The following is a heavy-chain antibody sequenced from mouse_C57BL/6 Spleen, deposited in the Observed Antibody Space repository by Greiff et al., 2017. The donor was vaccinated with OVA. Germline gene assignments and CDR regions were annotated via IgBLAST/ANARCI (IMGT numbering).Heavy chain of an antibody. CDR3: ARWGDGYYSWFAY. Sequence: VQLQPPGAELVMPGASVKLSCKASGYTFTSSWMHWVKQRPGQGLEWIGEIDPSASYTNYNQKFKGKSTLTVDKSSSTAYMQLSSLTSEDSAVYYWARWGDGYYSWFAYWGQGTLVTVSA. V-gene: IGHV1-69*01. CDR1: GYTFTSSW. CDR2: IDPSASYT. J-gene: IGHJ3*01. D-gene: IGHD2-3*01.